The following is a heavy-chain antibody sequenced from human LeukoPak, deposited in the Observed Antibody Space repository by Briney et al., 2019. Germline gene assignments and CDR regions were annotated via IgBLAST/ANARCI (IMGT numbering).Heavy chain of an antibody. V-gene: IGHV1-2*02. J-gene: IGHJ6*02. Sequence: ASVKVSCKASGYTFTGYYMHWVRQAPGQGLEWMGWINPNSGGTNYAQKFQGRVTMTRDTSISTAYMELSRLRSDDTAVYYCARGNAEGGGGYYYGMDVWGQGTTVTVSS. CDR2: INPNSGGT. CDR1: GYTFTGYY. CDR3: ARGNAEGGGGYYYGMDV. D-gene: IGHD2-8*01.